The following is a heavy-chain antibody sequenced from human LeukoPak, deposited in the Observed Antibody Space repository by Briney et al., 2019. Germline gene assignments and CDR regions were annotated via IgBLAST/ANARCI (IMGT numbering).Heavy chain of an antibody. CDR3: AKWGPYDILTGRIN. CDR1: GFTFSNYW. Sequence: GGPLRLSCAASGFTFSNYWMTWVRQAPGKGLEWVANIKPDESEKYYVGSVKGRFTISRDNAKNSLYLQMNSLRVEDTAVYYCAKWGPYDILTGRINWGQGTLVTVSS. J-gene: IGHJ4*02. D-gene: IGHD3-9*01. CDR2: IKPDESEK. V-gene: IGHV3-7*03.